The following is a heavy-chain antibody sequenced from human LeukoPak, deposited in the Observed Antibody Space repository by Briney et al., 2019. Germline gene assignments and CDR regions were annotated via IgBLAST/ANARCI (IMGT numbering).Heavy chain of an antibody. D-gene: IGHD3-10*01. CDR2: INSDGSST. Sequence: QPGGSLRLSCAASGNYWMHWVRQAPGKGLVWVAHINSDGSSTNYADSVKGRFTISRDNAKNMLYLQMNSLRADDTAVYYCARVRGESPRWFDPWGQGTLVTVSS. J-gene: IGHJ5*02. V-gene: IGHV3-74*01. CDR3: ARVRGESPRWFDP. CDR1: GNYW.